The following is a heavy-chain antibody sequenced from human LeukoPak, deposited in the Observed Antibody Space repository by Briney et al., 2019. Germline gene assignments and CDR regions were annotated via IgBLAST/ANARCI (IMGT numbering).Heavy chain of an antibody. Sequence: PSETLSLTCAVYGGSFSGYYWSWIRQPPGKGLEWIGEINHSGSTNYNPSLKSRVTISVGTSKNQFSLKLSSVTAADTAVYYCARSSSGWWAYFDYWGQGTLVTVSS. J-gene: IGHJ4*02. D-gene: IGHD6-19*01. V-gene: IGHV4-34*01. CDR1: GGSFSGYY. CDR2: INHSGST. CDR3: ARSSSGWWAYFDY.